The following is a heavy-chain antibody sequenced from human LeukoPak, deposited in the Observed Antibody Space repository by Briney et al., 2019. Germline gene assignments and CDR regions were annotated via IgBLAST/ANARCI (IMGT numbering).Heavy chain of an antibody. V-gene: IGHV3-30-3*01. Sequence: GGSLRLSCAASGFTFSNYAMHWARQAPGKGLEWVAFISHDRSNSCHADSVKGRFTISRDNSKNTLYLQMNSLTDEDTAVYYCARDLSGSYMSDYRGQGTLVTVSS. J-gene: IGHJ4*02. D-gene: IGHD3-10*01. CDR1: GFTFSNYA. CDR3: ARDLSGSYMSDY. CDR2: ISHDRSNS.